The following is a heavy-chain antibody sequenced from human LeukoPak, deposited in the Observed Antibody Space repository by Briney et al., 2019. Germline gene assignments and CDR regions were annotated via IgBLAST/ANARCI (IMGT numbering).Heavy chain of an antibody. V-gene: IGHV3-73*01. J-gene: IGHJ5*02. CDR3: TTPNEGNWFDP. CDR2: IRDKGYGHAT. CDR1: GFXFSDSA. Sequence: PGGSLRHSCAASGFXFSDSAIHWVRQASGKGLEWVGRIRDKGYGHATAYAASVKGRFTLSRDDSRNTAYLQMNSLKTEDTALYYCTTPNEGNWFDPWGQGTLVTVSS. D-gene: IGHD2-8*01.